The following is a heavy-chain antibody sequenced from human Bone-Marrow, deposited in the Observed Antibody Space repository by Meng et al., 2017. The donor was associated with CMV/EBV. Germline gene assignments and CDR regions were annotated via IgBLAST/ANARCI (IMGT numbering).Heavy chain of an antibody. D-gene: IGHD3-3*01. CDR3: ARNNYDFWSGGPYYYGMDV. CDR1: GGSINSSSYF. V-gene: IGHV4-39*07. Sequence: SETLSLTCTVSGGSINSSSYFWGWIRQPPGKGLEWIGSLYDSGRTYYNPSLKSRVTISVDTSKNQFSLKLSSVTAADTAVYYCARNNYDFWSGGPYYYGMDVWGQGTTVTVSS. CDR2: LYDSGRT. J-gene: IGHJ6*02.